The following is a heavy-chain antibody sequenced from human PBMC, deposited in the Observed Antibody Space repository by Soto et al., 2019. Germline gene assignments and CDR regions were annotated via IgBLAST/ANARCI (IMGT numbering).Heavy chain of an antibody. CDR3: ARLAFGTHFTVTTTHAYDY. J-gene: IGHJ4*02. CDR1: GGSISSGGYY. CDR2: IYYSGST. D-gene: IGHD4-17*01. V-gene: IGHV4-31*03. Sequence: SETLSLTCTVSGGSISSGGYYWSWIRQHPGKGLEWIGYIYYSGSTYYNPSLKSRVTISVDTSKNQFSLKLSSVTAADTAVYYCARLAFGTHFTVTTTHAYDYWGQGTLVTVSS.